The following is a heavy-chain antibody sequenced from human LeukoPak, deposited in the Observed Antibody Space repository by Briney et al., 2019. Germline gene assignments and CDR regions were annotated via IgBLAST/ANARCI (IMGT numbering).Heavy chain of an antibody. CDR1: GGSFSGYY. D-gene: IGHD3-22*01. V-gene: IGHV4-34*01. J-gene: IGHJ4*02. CDR3: AISSDSSGYYYNY. Sequence: PSETLSLTCAVYGGSFSGYYWSWIRQPPGKGLEWIGEINHSGSTNYNPSLKSRVTISVDTSKNQFSLKLSSVTAADTAVYYCAISSDSSGYYYNYWGQGTLVTVSS. CDR2: INHSGST.